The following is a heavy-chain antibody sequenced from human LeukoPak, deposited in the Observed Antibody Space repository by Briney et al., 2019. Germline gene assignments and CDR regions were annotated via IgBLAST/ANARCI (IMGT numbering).Heavy chain of an antibody. Sequence: PGGSLRLSCTVSGFTVSSNSMSWVRQAPGKGLEWVSFIYSDNTHYSDSVKGRFTISRDNSKNTLYLQMNSLRPEDTAVYYCAKYAAAGAYDRHSEIDSWGQGTLVTVSS. CDR2: IYSDNT. V-gene: IGHV3-66*03. D-gene: IGHD3-22*01. CDR3: AKYAAAGAYDRHSEIDS. J-gene: IGHJ4*02. CDR1: GFTVSSNS.